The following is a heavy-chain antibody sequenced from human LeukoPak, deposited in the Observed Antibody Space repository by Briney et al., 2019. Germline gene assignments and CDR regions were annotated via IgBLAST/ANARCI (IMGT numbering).Heavy chain of an antibody. V-gene: IGHV1-46*01. CDR3: ATTMTTVTNIDY. D-gene: IGHD4-17*01. J-gene: IGHJ4*02. Sequence: ASVEVSCKASGYTFTSYYMHRVRQAPGQGLEWMGIINPSGGSTSYAQKFQGRVTMTRDTSTSTVYMELSSLRSEDTAVYYCATTMTTVTNIDYWGQGTLVTVSS. CDR2: INPSGGST. CDR1: GYTFTSYY.